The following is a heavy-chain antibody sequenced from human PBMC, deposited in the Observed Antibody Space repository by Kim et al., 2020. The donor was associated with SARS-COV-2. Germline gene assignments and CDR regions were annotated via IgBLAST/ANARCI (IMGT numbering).Heavy chain of an antibody. J-gene: IGHJ6*02. CDR2: INGDGSST. CDR1: EFTLSNYW. V-gene: IGHV3-74*01. Sequence: GGSLRLSCVGSEFTLSNYWMHWVRQAPGKGLVWVSRINGDGSSTRYADSVKGRFTISRDNAKNTLYLQMNSRRAEDTAVYYCGRGDFYAMDVWGQGTTVTVSS. CDR3: GRGDFYAMDV.